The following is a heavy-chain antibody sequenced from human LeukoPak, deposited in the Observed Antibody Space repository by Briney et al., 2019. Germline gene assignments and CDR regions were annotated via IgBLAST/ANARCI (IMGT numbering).Heavy chain of an antibody. CDR1: GFTFSDYA. D-gene: IGHD2-2*01. J-gene: IGHJ4*02. CDR2: ISSGGSYI. CDR3: ARGPALYCTSCSCLDGVD. Sequence: GGSLRLSCAASGFTFSDYAMNWVRQAPGKGLEWVSSISSGGSYISYADSVKGRFTVSRDNAKDSLFLQMRSLRDEDTAVYYCARGPALYCTSCSCLDGVDWGQGTLVSVSS. V-gene: IGHV3-21*01.